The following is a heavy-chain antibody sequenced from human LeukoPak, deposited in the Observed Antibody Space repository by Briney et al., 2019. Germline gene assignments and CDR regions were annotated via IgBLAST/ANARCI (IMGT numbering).Heavy chain of an antibody. CDR1: GFMLSSYW. Sequence: PGGSLRLSCAGSGFMLSSYWMSWVRQAPGKGLEWVANIKQDGSEKYYVDSVKGRFTISRDNAKNSLYLQMNSLRAEDTAVYYCARDRGTDYYDSSGYYYNYWGQGTLVTVSS. CDR2: IKQDGSEK. D-gene: IGHD3-22*01. CDR3: ARDRGTDYYDSSGYYYNY. V-gene: IGHV3-7*01. J-gene: IGHJ4*02.